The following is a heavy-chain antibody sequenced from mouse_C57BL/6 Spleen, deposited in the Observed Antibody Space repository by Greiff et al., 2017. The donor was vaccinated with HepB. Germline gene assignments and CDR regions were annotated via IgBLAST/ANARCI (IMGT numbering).Heavy chain of an antibody. J-gene: IGHJ2*01. D-gene: IGHD2-4*01. CDR2: ISSGSSTI. V-gene: IGHV5-17*01. CDR1: GFTFSDYG. Sequence: EVQRVESRGGLVKPGGSLKLSCAASGFTFSDYGMHWVRQAPEKGLEWVAYISSGSSTIYYADTVKGRFTLSRDNAKNTLFLQMTSLRSEDTAMYYCAKSLYDYDGYVDDWGQGTTLTVSS. CDR3: AKSLYDYDGYVDD.